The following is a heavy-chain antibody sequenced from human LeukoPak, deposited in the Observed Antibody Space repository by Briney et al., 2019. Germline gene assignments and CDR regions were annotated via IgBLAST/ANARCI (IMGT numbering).Heavy chain of an antibody. J-gene: IGHJ4*02. CDR2: ISSSGNTI. V-gene: IGHV3-48*03. Sequence: GGSLRLSCAASGFTFSDYELNWVRQAPGKGLEWLSYISSSGNTIYYTDSVKGRFTISRDNAKNSLYLLMNSLRAEDTAVYYCARDNYDSSTPYYFDYWGQGTLVTVSS. CDR1: GFTFSDYE. D-gene: IGHD3-22*01. CDR3: ARDNYDSSTPYYFDY.